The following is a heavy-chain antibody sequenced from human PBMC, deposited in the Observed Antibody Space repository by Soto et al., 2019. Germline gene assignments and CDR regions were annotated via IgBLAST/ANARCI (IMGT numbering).Heavy chain of an antibody. CDR2: INPNSGGT. V-gene: IGHV1-2*02. J-gene: IGHJ4*02. D-gene: IGHD3-22*01. CDR3: ARAPEFDYYDSSGYSVPYRY. CDR1: GYTFTGYY. Sequence: ASVKVSCKASGYTFTGYYMHWGRQAPGQGLEWMGGINPNSGGTNYAQKFQGRVTMTRDTSISTAYMELSRLRSDDTAVYYCARAPEFDYYDSSGYSVPYRYWGQGTLVTVSS.